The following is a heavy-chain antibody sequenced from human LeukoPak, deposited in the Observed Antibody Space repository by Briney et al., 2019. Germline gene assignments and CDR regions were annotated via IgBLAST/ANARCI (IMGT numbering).Heavy chain of an antibody. V-gene: IGHV4-34*01. Sequence: PSETLSLTCAVFGGSFSGYYWSWIRQPLGKGLEWIAEINNSGGTNYNPSLKSRVTISVDTSNNQFSLKLSSVTAADTAVYYCARGLEGDYWGQGTLVTVSS. CDR3: ARGLEGDY. J-gene: IGHJ4*02. CDR2: INNSGGT. D-gene: IGHD3-3*01. CDR1: GGSFSGYY.